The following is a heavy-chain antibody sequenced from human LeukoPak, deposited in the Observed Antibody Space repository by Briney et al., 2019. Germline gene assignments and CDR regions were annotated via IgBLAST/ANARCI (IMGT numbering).Heavy chain of an antibody. J-gene: IGHJ2*01. CDR2: INHSGST. D-gene: IGHD3-3*01. CDR3: ARGLEVTRYFDL. CDR1: GGSFSGYD. V-gene: IGHV4-34*01. Sequence: SETLSLTCAVYGGSFSGYDWSWIRQPPGKGLEWIGEINHSGSTNYNPSLKSRVTISVDTSKNQFSLKLSSVTAADTAVYYCARGLEVTRYFDLWGRGTLVTVSS.